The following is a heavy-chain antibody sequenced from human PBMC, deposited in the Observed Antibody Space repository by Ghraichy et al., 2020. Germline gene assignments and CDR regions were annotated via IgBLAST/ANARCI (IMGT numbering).Heavy chain of an antibody. CDR2: ISYDGSNK. Sequence: GGSLRLSCAASGFTFSSYAMHWVRQAPGKGLEWVAVISYDGSNKYYADSVKGRFTISRDNSKNTLYLQMNSLRAEDTAVYYCARGGYYYGMDVWGQGTTVTVSS. CDR1: GFTFSSYA. CDR3: ARGGYYYGMDV. V-gene: IGHV3-30*04. J-gene: IGHJ6*02.